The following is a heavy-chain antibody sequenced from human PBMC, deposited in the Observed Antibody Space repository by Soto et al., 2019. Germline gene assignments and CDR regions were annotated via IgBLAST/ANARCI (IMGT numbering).Heavy chain of an antibody. D-gene: IGHD2-21*01. CDR2: VIPIFQTA. Sequence: QVQLVQSGAEVKKPGSSVKVSCKASGGTFSSYAFTWVRQAPGQGLEWMGGVIPIFQTADYAQNFQGRVNITADKSTSTAYMELSSLRSEDTAVYYCARGGGGSYPFYFDFWGQGTLVTV. J-gene: IGHJ4*02. CDR1: GGTFSSYA. CDR3: ARGGGGSYPFYFDF. V-gene: IGHV1-69*06.